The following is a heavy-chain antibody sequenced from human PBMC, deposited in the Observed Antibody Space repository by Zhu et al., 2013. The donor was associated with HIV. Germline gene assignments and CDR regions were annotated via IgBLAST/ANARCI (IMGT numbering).Heavy chain of an antibody. CDR1: GYRFTDYY. J-gene: IGHJ4*02. CDR2: INPNTGGT. D-gene: IGHD2-2*01. Sequence: QVQLVQSGAEVRNPGASLKVSCKASGYRFTDYYIHWVRQAPGQGLEWMGWINPNTGGTDYSQQFQGRVTMTRDTSITTAYMELTSLTSDDTAMYFCARDFTYANTFEYYWGQGTLVTVSS. CDR3: ARDFTYANTFEYY. V-gene: IGHV1-2*02.